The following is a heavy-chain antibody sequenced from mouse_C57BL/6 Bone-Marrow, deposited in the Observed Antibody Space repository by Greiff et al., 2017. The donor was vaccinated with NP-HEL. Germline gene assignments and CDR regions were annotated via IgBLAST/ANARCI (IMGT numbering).Heavy chain of an antibody. CDR2: IDPETGGT. CDR3: KVAYNSKSYAMDY. V-gene: IGHV1-15*01. J-gene: IGHJ4*01. Sequence: VKLMESGAELVRPGASVTLSCKASGYTFTDYEMHWVKQTPVHGLEWIGAIDPETGGTAYNQKFKGKAILPADKSSSTAYMELRSLTSEDSAVYYCKVAYNSKSYAMDYWGQGTSVTGSS. CDR1: GYTFTDYE. D-gene: IGHD2-5*01.